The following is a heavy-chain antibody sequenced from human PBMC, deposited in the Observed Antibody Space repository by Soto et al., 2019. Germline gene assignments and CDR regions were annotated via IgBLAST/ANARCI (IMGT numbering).Heavy chain of an antibody. CDR3: ARGDSTDCSNGVCSFFYNHDMDV. Sequence: GASVKVSCKASGYSFTDYHIHWVRQAPGQGLEWLGRINPKSGGTSTAQKFQGWVTMTTDTPISTASMELTRLTSDDPAIYYCARGDSTDCSNGVCSFFYNHDMDVWGQGTTVTVSS. V-gene: IGHV1-2*04. CDR2: INPKSGGT. D-gene: IGHD2-8*01. CDR1: GYSFTDYH. J-gene: IGHJ6*02.